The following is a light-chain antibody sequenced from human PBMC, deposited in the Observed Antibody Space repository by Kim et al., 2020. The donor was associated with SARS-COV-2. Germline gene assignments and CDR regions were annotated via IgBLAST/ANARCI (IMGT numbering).Light chain of an antibody. Sequence: SSSVGDRVTITCQASQGIRNDLGWYQQKPGKAPKLLIYAASSLQSGVPSRFSGSGSGTDFTLTISSLQPEDFATYYCLQDYNYPLTFGQGTKLEI. CDR1: QGIRND. V-gene: IGKV1-6*01. CDR2: AAS. CDR3: LQDYNYPLT. J-gene: IGKJ2*01.